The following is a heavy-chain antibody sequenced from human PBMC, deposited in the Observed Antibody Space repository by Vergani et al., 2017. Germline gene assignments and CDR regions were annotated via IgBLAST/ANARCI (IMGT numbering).Heavy chain of an antibody. CDR1: GFTFSYYS. CDR2: ISGSSTTI. D-gene: IGHD1-7*01. Sequence: EVQLLESGGGLVQPGGSLRLSCAASGFTFSYYSMNWVRQAPGKGLEWVSYISGSSTTIYYADSVKGRFTISRDNAKNSLYLRMNSLRAEDTAVYYCARVGITGTTPCDYWGQGTLVTVSS. J-gene: IGHJ4*02. CDR3: ARVGITGTTPCDY. V-gene: IGHV3-48*01.